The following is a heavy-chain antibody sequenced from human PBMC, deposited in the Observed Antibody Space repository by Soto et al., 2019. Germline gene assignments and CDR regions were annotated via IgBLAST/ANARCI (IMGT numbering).Heavy chain of an antibody. J-gene: IGHJ4*02. Sequence: GGSLRLSCAASGFTFSSYGMHWVRQAPGKGLEWVAVISYDGSNKYYADSVKGRFTISRDNSKNTLYLQMNSLRAEDTVVYYCAKVVGATIDPLDYWGQGTLVTVSS. CDR1: GFTFSSYG. D-gene: IGHD1-26*01. CDR2: ISYDGSNK. CDR3: AKVVGATIDPLDY. V-gene: IGHV3-30*18.